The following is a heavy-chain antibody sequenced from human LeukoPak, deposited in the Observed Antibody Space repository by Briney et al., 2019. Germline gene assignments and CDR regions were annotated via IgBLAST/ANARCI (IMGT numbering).Heavy chain of an antibody. CDR3: ANGDGRDGYSNFDY. CDR2: LSGRGGTT. V-gene: IGHV3-23*01. J-gene: IGHJ4*02. D-gene: IGHD5-24*01. Sequence: PGGSLRLSCVASEFTFSNYGMSWVRQAPGKGLEWVSALSGRGGTTYYADSVKGRFSIFRDNSKNTLYLQMNSLRAEDTAVYYCANGDGRDGYSNFDYWGQGTLVTVSS. CDR1: EFTFSNYG.